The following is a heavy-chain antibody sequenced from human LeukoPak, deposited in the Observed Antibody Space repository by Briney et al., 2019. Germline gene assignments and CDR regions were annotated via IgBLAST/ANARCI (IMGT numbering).Heavy chain of an antibody. V-gene: IGHV3-30*02. CDR3: ARDQFPSSWYRWYFDL. D-gene: IGHD6-13*01. CDR2: IRYDGSNK. J-gene: IGHJ2*01. Sequence: SGGSLRLSCAASGFTFSSYGMHWVRQAPGKGLEWVAFIRYDGSNKYYADSVKGRFTISRDNSKNTLYLQMNSLRAEDTAVYYCARDQFPSSWYRWYFDLWGRGTLVTVSS. CDR1: GFTFSSYG.